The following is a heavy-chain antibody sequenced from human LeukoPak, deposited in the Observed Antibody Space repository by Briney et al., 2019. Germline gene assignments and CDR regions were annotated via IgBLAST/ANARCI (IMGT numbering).Heavy chain of an antibody. D-gene: IGHD6-6*01. CDR2: ISGSGDNS. Sequence: GGSLRLSCAASGFTFSDYALSWVRQAPGKGLEWVSVISGSGDNSYYADSVKGRFTISRDNSKSTLFLQMHSLRAEDTAVYYCAKDLSSSSGRWFDPWGQGTLVTVPS. J-gene: IGHJ5*02. V-gene: IGHV3-23*01. CDR1: GFTFSDYA. CDR3: AKDLSSSSGRWFDP.